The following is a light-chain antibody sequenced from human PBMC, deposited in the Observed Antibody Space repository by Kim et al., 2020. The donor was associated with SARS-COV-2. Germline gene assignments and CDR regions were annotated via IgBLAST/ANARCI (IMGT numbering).Light chain of an antibody. J-gene: IGLJ3*02. V-gene: IGLV1-44*01. Sequence: GKRVTISCSGSSSNIGSNTVNWYQQRPGTAPKLLIYSNNQRPSGVPDRFSGSKSGTSASLAISGLQSEDEADYYCAAWDDSLNGPVFGGGTQLTVL. CDR1: SSNIGSNT. CDR3: AAWDDSLNGPV. CDR2: SNN.